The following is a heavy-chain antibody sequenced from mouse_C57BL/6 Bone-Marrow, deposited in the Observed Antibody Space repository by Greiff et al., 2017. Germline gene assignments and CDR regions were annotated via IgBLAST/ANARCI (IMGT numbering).Heavy chain of an antibody. D-gene: IGHD1-1*01. CDR3: ARGGSSFFDY. J-gene: IGHJ2*01. Sequence: QVQLQQPGAELVRPGSSVKLSCKASGYTFTSYWMDLVKQRPGQGLEWIGNIYPSDSETHYNQKFKDKATLTVDKSSSTAYMQLSSLTSEDSAVYYCARGGSSFFDYWGQGTTLTVSS. CDR2: IYPSDSET. CDR1: GYTFTSYW. V-gene: IGHV1-61*01.